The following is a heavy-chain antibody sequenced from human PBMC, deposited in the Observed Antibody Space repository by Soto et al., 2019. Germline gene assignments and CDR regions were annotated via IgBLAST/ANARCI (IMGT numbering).Heavy chain of an antibody. J-gene: IGHJ6*02. D-gene: IGHD3-22*01. CDR3: ARERAGGANSSHQDKYYYDSSGPMDV. V-gene: IGHV1-69*04. CDR2: IIPILGIA. Sequence: ASVKVSCKGSGGTFSSYTISWVRQAPGQGLEWMGRIIPILGIANYAQKFQGRVTITADKSTSTAYMELSSLRSEDTAVYYCARERAGGANSSHQDKYYYDSSGPMDVWGQGTTVTVSS. CDR1: GGTFSSYT.